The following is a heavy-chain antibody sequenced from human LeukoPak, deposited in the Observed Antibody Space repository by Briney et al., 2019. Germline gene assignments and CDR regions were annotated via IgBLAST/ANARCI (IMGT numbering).Heavy chain of an antibody. CDR3: ARGGVPSFDY. CDR2: ISSSGSTI. CDR1: GFTFSSYE. D-gene: IGHD3-10*01. V-gene: IGHV3-48*03. Sequence: GGSLRLSCAASGFTFSSYEMNWVRKAPGKGLEWLSYISSSGSTIYYADSVKGRFTISRDNAKISLYLQMNSLRAEDTAVYYCARGGVPSFDYWGQGTLVTVSS. J-gene: IGHJ4*02.